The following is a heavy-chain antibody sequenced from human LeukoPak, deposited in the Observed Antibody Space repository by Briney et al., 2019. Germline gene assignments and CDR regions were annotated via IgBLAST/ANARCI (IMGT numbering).Heavy chain of an antibody. CDR2: IHYSGST. D-gene: IGHD2-21*01. CDR3: AREEASVGDY. V-gene: IGHV4-39*01. CDR1: GGSISSNSHH. J-gene: IGHJ4*02. Sequence: SETLSLTCTVSGGSISSNSHHWAWIRQPPGKGLEWMGSIHYSGSTFYSPSLKSRVTISVDTSKNQFSLILTSVTASDTAVYYCAREEASVGDYWGQGILVTVSS.